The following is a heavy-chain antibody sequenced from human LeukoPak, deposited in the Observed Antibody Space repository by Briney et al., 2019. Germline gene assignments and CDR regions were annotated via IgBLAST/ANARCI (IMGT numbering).Heavy chain of an antibody. V-gene: IGHV3-21*01. D-gene: IGHD3-3*01. CDR2: ISSSSSYI. J-gene: IGHJ3*02. Sequence: GGSLRLSCEASGFSFSSYGMSWVRQAPGKGLEWVSSISSSSSYIYYADSVKGRFTISRDNAKNSLYLQMNSLRAEDTAVYYCARHPGYDFWSGLRGAFDIWGQGTMVTVSS. CDR3: ARHPGYDFWSGLRGAFDI. CDR1: GFSFSSYG.